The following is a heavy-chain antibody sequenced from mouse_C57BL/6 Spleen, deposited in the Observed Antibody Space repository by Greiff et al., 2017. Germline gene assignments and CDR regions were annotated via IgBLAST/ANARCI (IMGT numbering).Heavy chain of an antibody. CDR1: GFNIKDDY. CDR3: TRFTRDY. J-gene: IGHJ2*01. D-gene: IGHD1-1*01. V-gene: IGHV14-4*01. CDR2: IDPENGDT. Sequence: EVKLVESGAELVRPGASVKLSCTASGFNIKDDYMHWVKQRPEQGLEWIGWIDPENGDTEYASKFQGKATITADTSSNTAYLQLSSLTSEDTAVYYCTRFTRDYWGQGTTLTVSS.